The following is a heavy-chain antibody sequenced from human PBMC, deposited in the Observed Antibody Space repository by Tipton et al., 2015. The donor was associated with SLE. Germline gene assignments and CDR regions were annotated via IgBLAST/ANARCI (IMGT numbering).Heavy chain of an antibody. CDR2: INHSGST. CDR1: GGSFSGYY. J-gene: IGHJ4*02. CDR3: ATPGYCSGGSCYPALGY. D-gene: IGHD2-15*01. V-gene: IGHV4-34*01. Sequence: LRLSCAVYGGSFSGYYWSWIRQPPGKGLEWIGEINHSGSTNYNPSLKSRVIISVDTSKNQFSLKLSSGTAADTAVYYCATPGYCSGGSCYPALGYWGQGTLVTVSS.